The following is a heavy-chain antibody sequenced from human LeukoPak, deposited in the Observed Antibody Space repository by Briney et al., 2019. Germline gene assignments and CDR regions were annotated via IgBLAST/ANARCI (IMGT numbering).Heavy chain of an antibody. CDR1: GYTFTSYG. CDR3: AGDLITIFGVVIISYYYGMDV. CDR2: ISAYNGNT. V-gene: IGHV1-18*01. D-gene: IGHD3-3*01. Sequence: ASVKVSCKASGYTFTSYGISWVRQAPGQGLEWMGWISAYNGNTNYAQKLQGRVTMTTDTSTSTAYMELRSLRSDDTAVYYCAGDLITIFGVVIISYYYGMDVWGQGTTVTVSS. J-gene: IGHJ6*02.